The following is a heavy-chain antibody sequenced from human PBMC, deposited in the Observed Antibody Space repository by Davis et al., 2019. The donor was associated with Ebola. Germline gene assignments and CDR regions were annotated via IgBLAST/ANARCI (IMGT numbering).Heavy chain of an antibody. D-gene: IGHD4-17*01. CDR3: ASDDYGRQYYYYGMDV. CDR1: GFTFSSHG. CDR2: ISYDGGDK. V-gene: IGHV3-30*03. J-gene: IGHJ6*02. Sequence: PGGSLRLSCAASGFTFSSHGMHWVRQAPGKGLEWVAVISYDGGDKHYTDSVKGRFTISRDNPKNTVSLQMNSLRVEDTAVYYCASDDYGRQYYYYGMDVWGQGTTVTVSS.